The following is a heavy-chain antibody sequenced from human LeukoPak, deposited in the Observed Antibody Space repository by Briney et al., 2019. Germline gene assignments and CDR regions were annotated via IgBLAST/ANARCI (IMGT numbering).Heavy chain of an antibody. V-gene: IGHV3-30*04. CDR1: EFTFSSFT. D-gene: IGHD6-19*01. CDR3: ARAPLHSNGWSFDY. Sequence: GGSLRLSCAASEFTFSSFTMHWVRQAPGKGLEWVAVISYDGRNKYYADSVKGRFTISRDNSKNTLYLQMNSLRPEDTAVYYCARAPLHSNGWSFDYCGQGTLVTVSS. J-gene: IGHJ4*02. CDR2: ISYDGRNK.